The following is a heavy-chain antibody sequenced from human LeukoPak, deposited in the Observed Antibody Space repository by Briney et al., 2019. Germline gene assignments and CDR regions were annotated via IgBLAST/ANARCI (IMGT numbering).Heavy chain of an antibody. CDR1: GFTFSSYA. Sequence: GGSLRLSCAASGFTFSSYAMSWVRQAPGKGLEWVSAISGSGGSTYYADSVQGRFTISRDNAKNSLYLQMSSLRAEDTAVYYCARNDYNFDYWGQGTLVTVSS. CDR2: ISGSGGST. D-gene: IGHD3-16*01. CDR3: ARNDYNFDY. V-gene: IGHV3-23*01. J-gene: IGHJ4*02.